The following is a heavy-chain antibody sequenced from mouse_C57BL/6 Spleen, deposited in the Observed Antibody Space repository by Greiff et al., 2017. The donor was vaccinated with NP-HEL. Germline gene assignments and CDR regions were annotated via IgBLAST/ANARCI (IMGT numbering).Heavy chain of an antibody. J-gene: IGHJ4*01. CDR1: GYTFTSYW. V-gene: IGHV1-55*01. CDR3: ARTTDYYAMDY. Sequence: QVQLKQPGAELVKPGASVKMSCKASGYTFTSYWITWVKQRPGQGLEWIGDIYPGSGSTNYNEKFKSKATLTVDTSSSTAYMQLSSLTSEDSAVYYCARTTDYYAMDYWGQGTSVTVSS. CDR2: IYPGSGST.